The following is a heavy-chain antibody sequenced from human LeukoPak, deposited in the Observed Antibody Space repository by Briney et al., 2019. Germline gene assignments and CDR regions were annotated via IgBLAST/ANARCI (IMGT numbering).Heavy chain of an antibody. D-gene: IGHD1-26*01. V-gene: IGHV3-21*01. CDR3: ARARVVGATALDN. CDR1: GFTSISYS. Sequence: GGSLRLSCAASGFTSISYSMTWARQPQGKGRGWVSSISSSSSYIYYADSVKGRFTISRDNAKNSLYLQMNSLRAEDTAVYYCARARVVGATALDNRGQGTLVTVSS. CDR2: ISSSSSYI. J-gene: IGHJ4*02.